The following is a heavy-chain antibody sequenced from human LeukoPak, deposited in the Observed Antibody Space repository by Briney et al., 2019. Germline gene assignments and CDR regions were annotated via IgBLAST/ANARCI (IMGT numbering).Heavy chain of an antibody. J-gene: IGHJ3*02. CDR1: GGTFSSYA. D-gene: IGHD3-3*01. CDR3: ARVFARDFWSGFVPPGAFDI. Sequence: SVKVSCKASGGTFSSYAISWVRQAPGQGLEWMGGIIPIFGTANYAQKFQGRVTITADESTSTAYMELSSLRSEDTAVYYCARVFARDFWSGFVPPGAFDIWGQGTMVTVSS. CDR2: IIPIFGTA. V-gene: IGHV1-69*13.